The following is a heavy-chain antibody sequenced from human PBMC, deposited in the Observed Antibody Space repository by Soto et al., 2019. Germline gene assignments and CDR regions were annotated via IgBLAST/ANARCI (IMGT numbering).Heavy chain of an antibody. CDR3: ARLPWESSGYYPNDAFDI. CDR2: IYYSGST. V-gene: IGHV4-39*01. D-gene: IGHD3-22*01. J-gene: IGHJ3*02. CDR1: GGSISSSSYY. Sequence: QLQLQESGPGLVKPSETLSLTCTVSGGSISSSSYYWGWIRQPPGKGLEWIGSIYYSGSTYYNPSLKSRVTISVDTSKNQFSLKLSSVTAADTAVYYCARLPWESSGYYPNDAFDIWGQGTMVTVSS.